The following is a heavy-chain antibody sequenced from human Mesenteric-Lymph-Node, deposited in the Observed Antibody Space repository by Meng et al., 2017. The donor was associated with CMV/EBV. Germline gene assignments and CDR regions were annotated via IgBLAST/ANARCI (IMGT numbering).Heavy chain of an antibody. CDR2: VHYTGST. V-gene: IGHV4-39*01. CDR1: GDSISSFYY. CDR3: ARPFPSWQSPRLDPFGA. D-gene: IGHD6-19*01. J-gene: IGHJ5*02. Sequence: RLLRESGPGQVKPSETLSLTCTVSGDSISSFYYWGWIRQPPGRGLEWIGSVHYTGSTYYSPSLKSRVTVSVDTSKNQFSLRLTSVTAADTAVYYCARPFPSWQSPRLDPFGAWGQGTLVTVSS.